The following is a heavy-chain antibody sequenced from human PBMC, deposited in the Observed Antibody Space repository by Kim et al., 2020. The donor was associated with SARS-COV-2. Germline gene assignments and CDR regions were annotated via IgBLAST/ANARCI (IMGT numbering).Heavy chain of an antibody. Sequence: PRYSPSFQGQVTISADKSISTAYLQWSSLKASDTAMYYCARATVTTSDAFDIWGQGTMVTVSS. V-gene: IGHV5-51*01. CDR2: P. D-gene: IGHD4-17*01. J-gene: IGHJ3*02. CDR3: ARATVTTSDAFDI.